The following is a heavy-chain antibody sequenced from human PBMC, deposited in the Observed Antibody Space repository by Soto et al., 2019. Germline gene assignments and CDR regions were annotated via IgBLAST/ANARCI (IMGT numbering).Heavy chain of an antibody. Sequence: VKVSCKASGYTFTSYGISWVRQAPGQGLEWMGWISAYNGNTNYAQKLQGRVTMTTDTSTSTAYMELRSLRSDDTAVYYCASVRGGGIKVVFDFWGQGTMVTVSS. D-gene: IGHD2-15*01. CDR1: GYTFTSYG. CDR2: ISAYNGNT. CDR3: ASVRGGGIKVVFDF. J-gene: IGHJ3*01. V-gene: IGHV1-18*01.